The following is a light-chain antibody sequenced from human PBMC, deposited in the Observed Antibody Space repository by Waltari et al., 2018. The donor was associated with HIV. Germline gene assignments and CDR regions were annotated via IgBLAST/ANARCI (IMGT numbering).Light chain of an antibody. CDR1: SGPVTSGHH. J-gene: IGLJ2*01. V-gene: IGLV7-46*01. CDR3: LLSYAGSRPVV. Sequence: SLTVSPGGTVTLTCGSSSGPVTSGHHPYWFQQRPGQAPRTLIYDTTYKHSWTPARFSGSLLGGKAALTLSGAQPEDEADYYCLLSYAGSRPVVFGGGTKLTVL. CDR2: DTT.